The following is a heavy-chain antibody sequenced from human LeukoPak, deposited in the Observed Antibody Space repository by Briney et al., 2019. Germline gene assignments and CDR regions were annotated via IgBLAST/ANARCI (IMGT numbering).Heavy chain of an antibody. CDR1: GFTFSGYA. J-gene: IGHJ4*02. V-gene: IGHV3-23*01. CDR2: ISGSGGST. Sequence: PGGSLRLSCAASGFTFSGYAMSWVRQAPGKGLEWVSAISGSGGSTYYADSVKGRFTISRDNSKNTLYPQMNSLRAEDTAVYYCATDRGWRTSGYYLYYFEYWGQGTLVTYSS. CDR3: ATDRGWRTSGYYLYYFEY. D-gene: IGHD3-3*01.